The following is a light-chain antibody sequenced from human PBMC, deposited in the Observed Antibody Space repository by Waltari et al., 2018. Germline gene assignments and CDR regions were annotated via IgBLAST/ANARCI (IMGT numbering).Light chain of an antibody. CDR2: DVS. J-gene: IGLJ1*01. Sequence: QSALTQPASVSGSPGQSLTISCTGTSSDVGGYNYLSWYQQHPGKAPKLMIYDVSKRPSGVSNRFSGSKSGNTASLTISGLQAEDEADYYCSSYTSSSTIYVFGSGTKVTVL. CDR1: SSDVGGYNY. V-gene: IGLV2-14*01. CDR3: SSYTSSSTIYV.